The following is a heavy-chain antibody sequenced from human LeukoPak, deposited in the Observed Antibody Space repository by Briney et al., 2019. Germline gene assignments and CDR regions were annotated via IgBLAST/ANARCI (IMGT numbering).Heavy chain of an antibody. CDR2: INQDGSEK. CDR3: ARDKGYYGSGSYFSY. CDR1: GFTFSDYY. D-gene: IGHD3-10*01. V-gene: IGHV3-7*01. Sequence: GGSLRLSCAASGFTFSDYYMSWIRQAPGKGLEWAANINQDGSEKYYVDSVKGRFTISRDNAKNSLYLQMNSLRAEDTAVYYCARDKGYYGSGSYFSYWGQGTLVTVSS. J-gene: IGHJ4*02.